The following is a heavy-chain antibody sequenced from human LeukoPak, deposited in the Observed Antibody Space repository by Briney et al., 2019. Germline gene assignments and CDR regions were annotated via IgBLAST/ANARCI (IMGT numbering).Heavy chain of an antibody. CDR3: ARDLYYYGSGSYYNFDY. J-gene: IGHJ4*02. V-gene: IGHV4-38-2*02. Sequence: PSETLSLTCTVSGYFISSGYYWGWIRQPPGKGLQWIGSIHHSGSTYYNPSLKSRVTISVDTSKNQFSLKLSSVTAADTAVYYCARDLYYYGSGSYYNFDYWGQGTLVTVSS. CDR2: IHHSGST. D-gene: IGHD3-10*01. CDR1: GYFISSGYY.